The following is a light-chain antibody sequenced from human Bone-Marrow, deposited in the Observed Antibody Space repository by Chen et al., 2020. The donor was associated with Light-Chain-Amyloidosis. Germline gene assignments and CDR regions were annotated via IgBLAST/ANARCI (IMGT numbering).Light chain of an antibody. J-gene: IGLJ2*01. CDR3: QSADSSGTYEVI. CDR2: RDT. CDR1: DLPTKY. Sequence: SYELTQSPLVSVSPGQTARITCSGDDLPTKYAYWYQQKPGQAPVLVIHRDTERPSGISERFSGSSSGTTATLTISGVQAEDEADYHCQSADSSGTYEVIFGGGTKLTVL. V-gene: IGLV3-25*03.